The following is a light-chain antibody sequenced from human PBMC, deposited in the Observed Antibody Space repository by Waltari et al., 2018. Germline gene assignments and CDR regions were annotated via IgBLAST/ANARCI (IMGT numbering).Light chain of an antibody. CDR1: NSIKTW. CDR2: NAS. V-gene: IGKV1-5*03. Sequence: DIQMTQSPSTLPASVGDRVTMTCRAGNSIKTWLAWYQQKPGEAPQLLLYNASVLKSGVPSRFSGGGSGTEFTLTITRVQPADFATYYCQQYESLPTFGQGTKV. CDR3: QQYESLPT. J-gene: IGKJ1*01.